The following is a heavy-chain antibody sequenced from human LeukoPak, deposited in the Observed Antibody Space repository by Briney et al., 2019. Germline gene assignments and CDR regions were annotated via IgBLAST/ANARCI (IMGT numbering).Heavy chain of an antibody. CDR3: ARGAARPHTVYYMDV. CDR1: GGSISSSSYY. J-gene: IGHJ6*03. CDR2: IYYSGST. D-gene: IGHD6-6*01. V-gene: IGHV4-39*07. Sequence: SETLSLTCTVSGGSISSSSYYWGWIRQPPGKGLEWIGSIYYSGSTYYNPSLKSRVTISVDTSKNQFSLKLSSVTAADTAVYYCARGAARPHTVYYMDVWGKGTTVTVSS.